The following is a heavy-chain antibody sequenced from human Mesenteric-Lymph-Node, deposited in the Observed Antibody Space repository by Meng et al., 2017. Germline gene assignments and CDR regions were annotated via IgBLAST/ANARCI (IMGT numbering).Heavy chain of an antibody. CDR2: IYHSGRT. J-gene: IGHJ4*02. D-gene: IGHD2-2*01. Sequence: HGYLQEAGPARVKPWGTLSLTCAVSGGYISSSSGWRWVRQPPGKGLEWIGEIYHSGRTNYNPSLKSRVTISVDKSKNQFPLKLSSVTAADTAGYYCASGRKYCSSTSCYGQFDYWGQGTLVTVSS. CDR3: ASGRKYCSSTSCYGQFDY. CDR1: GGYISSSSG. V-gene: IGHV4-4*02.